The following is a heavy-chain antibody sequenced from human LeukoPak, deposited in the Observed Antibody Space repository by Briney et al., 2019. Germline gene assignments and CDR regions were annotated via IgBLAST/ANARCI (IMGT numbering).Heavy chain of an antibody. CDR2: MNPNSGNT. J-gene: IGHJ5*02. CDR3: ARQQWLVNNWFDP. V-gene: IGHV1-8*01. Sequence: ASVKVSCKASGYTFTSYDINSVRHATGQGLEWMGWMNPNSGNTGYAQKFQGRVTMTRNTSISTAYMELSSLRSEDTAVYYCARQQWLVNNWFDPWGQGTLVTVSS. D-gene: IGHD6-19*01. CDR1: GYTFTSYD.